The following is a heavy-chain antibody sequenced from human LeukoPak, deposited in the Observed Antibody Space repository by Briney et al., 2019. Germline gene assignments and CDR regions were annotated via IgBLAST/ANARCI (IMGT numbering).Heavy chain of an antibody. CDR1: GFTFSSYG. J-gene: IGHJ3*02. Sequence: GGSLRLSCAASGFTFSSYGMHWVRQAPGKGLEWVAVISYDGSNKYYADSVKSRFTISRDNSKNTLYLQMNSLRAEDTAVYYCAKGGRELPGAFDIWGQGTMVTVSS. CDR2: ISYDGSNK. D-gene: IGHD1-26*01. CDR3: AKGGRELPGAFDI. V-gene: IGHV3-30*18.